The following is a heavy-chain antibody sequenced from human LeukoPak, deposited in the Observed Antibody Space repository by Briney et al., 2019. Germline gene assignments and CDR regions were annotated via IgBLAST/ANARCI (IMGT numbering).Heavy chain of an antibody. CDR1: GFTYGNYL. CDR2: ISPDGRST. Sequence: PGGSLRLSCAASGFTYGNYLMHWVRQAPGKGLVWVSRISPDGRSTNYADFVKGRFTVSRDNAMNTVYLQMNSLRTEGTAVYYCVRGASGGHYVIDYWGQGTLVTVSS. D-gene: IGHD3-10*02. CDR3: VRGASGGHYVIDY. J-gene: IGHJ4*02. V-gene: IGHV3-74*01.